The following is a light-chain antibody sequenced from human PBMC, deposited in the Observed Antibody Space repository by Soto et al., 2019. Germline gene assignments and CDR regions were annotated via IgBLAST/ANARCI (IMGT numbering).Light chain of an antibody. V-gene: IGKV3-20*01. J-gene: IGKJ5*01. CDR3: QQYAGSFT. CDR2: GAS. CDR1: QSVNNNY. Sequence: EIVLTQSPGTLSLSPGERDTLSCRASQSVNNNYLAWYRQRPGQDTKLLIYGASTRATGIPDRFSGSGSGTHFTLTINILEPEDFAVYYCQQYAGSFTFGQGTRLEIK.